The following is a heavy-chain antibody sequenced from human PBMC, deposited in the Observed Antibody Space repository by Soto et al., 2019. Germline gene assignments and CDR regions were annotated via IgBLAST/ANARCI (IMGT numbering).Heavy chain of an antibody. V-gene: IGHV1-18*01. Sequence: QVKLVQSGGEVKKPGASVTVSCKASGYTFINYHITWVRQAPGQGREWMAWINTYNGMTDYAQKFQGRVTMTRDTSTRTAYMELRNLGSDDTAVYFCAKSPRGEMATDWGQGTLVTVSS. CDR1: GYTFINYH. J-gene: IGHJ4*02. CDR2: INTYNGMT. D-gene: IGHD5-12*01. CDR3: AKSPRGEMATD.